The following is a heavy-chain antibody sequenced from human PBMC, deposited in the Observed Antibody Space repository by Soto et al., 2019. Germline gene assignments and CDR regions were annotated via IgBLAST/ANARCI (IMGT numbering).Heavy chain of an antibody. CDR2: INHSGST. Sequence: SETLSLTCAVYGGSFSGYYWSWIRQPPWKGLEWIGEINHSGSTNYNPSLKSRVTISVDTSKNQFSLKLSSVTAADTAVYYCARASSSGYYDFWSGYLYYFDYWGQGTLVTVSS. V-gene: IGHV4-34*01. J-gene: IGHJ4*02. CDR1: GGSFSGYY. D-gene: IGHD3-3*01. CDR3: ARASSSGYYDFWSGYLYYFDY.